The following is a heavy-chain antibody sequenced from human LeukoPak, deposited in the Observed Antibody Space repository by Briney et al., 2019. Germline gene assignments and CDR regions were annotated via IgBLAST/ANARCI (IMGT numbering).Heavy chain of an antibody. CDR3: VAAYGDYDY. CDR2: INHSGST. Sequence: SETLSLTCAVYGGSFSGYYWSWIRQPPGKGLEWIGEINHSGSTNYNPSLKSRVTISVDTSKNQFSLKLSSVTVADTAVYYCVAAYGDYDYWGQGTLVTVSS. V-gene: IGHV4-34*01. CDR1: GGSFSGYY. D-gene: IGHD4-17*01. J-gene: IGHJ4*02.